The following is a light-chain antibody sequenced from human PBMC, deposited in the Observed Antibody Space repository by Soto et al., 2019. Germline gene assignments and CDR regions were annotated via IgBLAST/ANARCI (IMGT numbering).Light chain of an antibody. V-gene: IGKV1-17*01. CDR1: QGIGND. J-gene: IGKJ2*01. CDR2: GAS. Sequence: DIQMTQSPSSLSASVGDRVTITCRASQGIGNDLGWYQQKPGKAPKRLIYGASILQSGVPSRFSGSGSGTAFTLTISSLQPDDFATYYCQRYNDYQYIFGQGTRLEIK. CDR3: QRYNDYQYI.